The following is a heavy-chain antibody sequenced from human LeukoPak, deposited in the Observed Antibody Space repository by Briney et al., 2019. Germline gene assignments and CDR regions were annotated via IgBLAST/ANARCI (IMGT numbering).Heavy chain of an antibody. CDR3: ARYIWGSYPTFEDY. V-gene: IGHV4-59*01. Sequence: SGPTLVNPSETLSLTCTVSGGSISSYYWSWIRQPPGKGLEWIGYISYSGSTNYNPSLKGRVTISVDTSKNQFSLKLSSVTAADTAVYYCARYIWGSYPTFEDYWGQGTLVTVSS. D-gene: IGHD3-16*02. CDR2: ISYSGST. CDR1: GGSISSYY. J-gene: IGHJ4*02.